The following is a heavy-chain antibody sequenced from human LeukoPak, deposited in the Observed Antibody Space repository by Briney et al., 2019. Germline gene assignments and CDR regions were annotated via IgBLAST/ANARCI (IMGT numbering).Heavy chain of an antibody. CDR2: INAGNGNT. CDR3: ARVTGTYCDY. CDR1: GYSFTTYA. J-gene: IGHJ4*02. D-gene: IGHD3-9*01. Sequence: RASVKVSCKASGYSFTTYAIHWVRQAPGQRLEWMGWINAGNGNTKSSHKFQGRLAITTDTSASTVYMELSSLRSEDTTVYYCARVTGTYCDYWGQGTLVTVSS. V-gene: IGHV1-3*01.